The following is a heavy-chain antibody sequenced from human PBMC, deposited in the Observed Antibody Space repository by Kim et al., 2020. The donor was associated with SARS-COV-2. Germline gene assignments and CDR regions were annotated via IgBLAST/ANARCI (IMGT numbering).Heavy chain of an antibody. J-gene: IGHJ4*02. Sequence: SETLSLTCTVSGGSISSSSYYWGWIRQPPGKGLEWIGGIYYSGRTYYNPSLKSRVTISVDTSKNQFSLKLSSVTAADTAVYYFARHVAPTGGTSDYWGQGTLVTVSS. CDR2: IYYSGRT. V-gene: IGHV4-39*01. CDR1: GGSISSSSYY. CDR3: ARHVAPTGGTSDY. D-gene: IGHD3-16*01.